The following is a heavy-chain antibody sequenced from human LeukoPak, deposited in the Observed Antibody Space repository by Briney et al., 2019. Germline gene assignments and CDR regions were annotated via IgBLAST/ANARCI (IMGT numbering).Heavy chain of an antibody. CDR3: AKDVLDSSGSYYWYFDL. V-gene: IGHV3-23*01. CDR2: ISGSGGNT. J-gene: IGHJ2*01. CDR1: GFTFSSYA. Sequence: PGGSLRLSCAASGFTFSSYAMSWVRQAPGKGLEWVSSISGSGGNTPYADSVKGRFTISRDNSKNTLYLQMNSLRAEDTAVYYCAKDVLDSSGSYYWYFDLWGRGTLVTVSS. D-gene: IGHD3-22*01.